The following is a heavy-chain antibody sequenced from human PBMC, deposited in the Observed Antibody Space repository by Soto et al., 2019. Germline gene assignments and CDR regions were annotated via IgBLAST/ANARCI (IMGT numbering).Heavy chain of an antibody. J-gene: IGHJ3*02. Sequence: EVQLLESGGGLVQPGGSLRLSCAASGFTFSSYAMSWVRQAPGKGLEWVSAISGSGGSTYYADSVKGRFTISRDNAKNKLYLQMQSLSAEAKAIYYCSKDGEYQLRFGSFDIWGQGTMVTVSS. CDR2: ISGSGGST. D-gene: IGHD2-2*01. CDR3: SKDGEYQLRFGSFDI. V-gene: IGHV3-23*01. CDR1: GFTFSSYA.